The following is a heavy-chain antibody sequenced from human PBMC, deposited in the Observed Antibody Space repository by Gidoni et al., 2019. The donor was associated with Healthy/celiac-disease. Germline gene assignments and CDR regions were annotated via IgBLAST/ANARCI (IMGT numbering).Heavy chain of an antibody. CDR2: ISGSGGST. D-gene: IGHD6-13*01. CDR3: AKDSSGRGSSWYGDYFDY. CDR1: GFTFSSSA. Sequence: EVQLLESGGGLVQPGGSLRLSCAASGFTFSSSAMSWVRQAPGKGLEWVSAISGSGGSTYYADSVKGRFTISRDNSKNTLYLQMNSLRAEDTAVYYCAKDSSGRGSSWYGDYFDYWGQGTLVTVSS. V-gene: IGHV3-23*01. J-gene: IGHJ4*02.